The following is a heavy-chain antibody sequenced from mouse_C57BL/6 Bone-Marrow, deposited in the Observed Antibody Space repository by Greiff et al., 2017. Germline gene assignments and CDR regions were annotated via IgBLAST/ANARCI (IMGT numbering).Heavy chain of an antibody. Sequence: VQLQQPGAELVRPGTSVKLSCKASGYTFTSYWMHWVKQRPGQGLEWIGVIDPSDSYTNYNQKFKGKATLTVDTSSSTAYMQLSSLTSEDSAVYYCANFLSHAYWGQGTTLTVSA. D-gene: IGHD2-3*01. CDR3: ANFLSHAY. CDR2: IDPSDSYT. J-gene: IGHJ2*01. CDR1: GYTFTSYW. V-gene: IGHV1-59*01.